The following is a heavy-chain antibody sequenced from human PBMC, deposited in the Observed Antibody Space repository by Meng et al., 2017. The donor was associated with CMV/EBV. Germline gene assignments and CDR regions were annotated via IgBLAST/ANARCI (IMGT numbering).Heavy chain of an antibody. D-gene: IGHD6-6*01. CDR2: INPNSGGT. V-gene: IGHV1-2*02. CDR3: ARALSSSSTPY. Sequence: SCQASGYTFTGYYLHWVRQAPGPGLEWMGWINPNSGGTNYAQKFQGRVTMTRDTSISTAYMELSRLRSDDTAVYYCARALSSSSTPYWGQGTLVTVSS. CDR1: GYTFTGYY. J-gene: IGHJ4*02.